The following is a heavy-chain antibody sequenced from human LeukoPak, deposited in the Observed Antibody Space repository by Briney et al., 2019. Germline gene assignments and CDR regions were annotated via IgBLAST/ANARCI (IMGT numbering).Heavy chain of an antibody. CDR1: GYTFTSYA. D-gene: IGHD3-22*01. CDR3: ARTEYYYDSSGYYYDY. Sequence: GASVKVSCKASGYTFTSYAMHWVRQAPGQRLEWMGWINAGNGNTKYSQKFQGRVTITRDTSASTAYMELSSLRSEDTAVYYCARTEYYYDSSGYYYDYWGQGTLVTVSS. J-gene: IGHJ4*02. V-gene: IGHV1-3*01. CDR2: INAGNGNT.